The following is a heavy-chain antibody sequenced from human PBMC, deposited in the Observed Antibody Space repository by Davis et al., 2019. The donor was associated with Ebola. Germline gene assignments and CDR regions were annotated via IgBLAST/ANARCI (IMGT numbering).Heavy chain of an antibody. J-gene: IGHJ4*02. D-gene: IGHD3-10*01. CDR2: IKSKTDGGTT. CDR1: GFTVSSNH. CDR3: TTAGWFGELGLGY. V-gene: IGHV3-15*01. Sequence: GESLKISCAASGFTVSSNHMSWVRQAPGKGLEWVGRIKSKTDGGTTDYAAPVKGRFTISRDDSKNTLYLQMNSLKTEDTAVYYCTTAGWFGELGLGYWGQGTLVTVSS.